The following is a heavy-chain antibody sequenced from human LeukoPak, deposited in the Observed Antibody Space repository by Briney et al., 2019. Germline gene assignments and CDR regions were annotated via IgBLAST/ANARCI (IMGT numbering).Heavy chain of an antibody. CDR3: TRVPIRTVTLVIVVRRQDVFDI. J-gene: IGHJ3*02. CDR2: IRSKAYGGTA. D-gene: IGHD3-22*01. V-gene: IGHV3-49*03. Sequence: PGRSLRLSCTASGFTSGDYAMSWFRQAPGKGLEWVGFIRSKAYGGTAEYAASVKGRFTISRDDSKSIAYLQMTSLKTEDTSVYYCTRVPIRTVTLVIVVRRQDVFDIWGQGTMVTVSS. CDR1: GFTSGDYA.